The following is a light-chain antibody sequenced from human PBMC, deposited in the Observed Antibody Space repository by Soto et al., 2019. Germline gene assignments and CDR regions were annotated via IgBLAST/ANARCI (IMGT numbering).Light chain of an antibody. J-gene: IGKJ5*01. CDR3: QQRSSNWPPIT. CDR1: QSVSSY. Sequence: EIVLTQSPATLSLSPGERATLSCRASQSVSSYLAWYQQKPGHAPRLLIYDASNRATGIPARFGGSGSGTDFTLTSSSLEPEDFAVYYCQQRSSNWPPITFGQGTRLEIK. V-gene: IGKV3-11*01. CDR2: DAS.